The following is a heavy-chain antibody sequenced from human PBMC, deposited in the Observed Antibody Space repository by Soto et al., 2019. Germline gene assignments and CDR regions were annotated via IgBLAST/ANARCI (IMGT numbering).Heavy chain of an antibody. Sequence: GGSLRLSCAASGFTVSSNYMSWVRQAPGKGLEWVSVIYSGGSTYYADSVKGRFTISRHNSKNTLYLQMNSLRAEDTAVYYCASRNCSGGSCYPDDAFDIWGQGTMVTVSS. CDR3: ASRNCSGGSCYPDDAFDI. CDR2: IYSGGST. J-gene: IGHJ3*02. CDR1: GFTVSSNY. V-gene: IGHV3-53*04. D-gene: IGHD2-15*01.